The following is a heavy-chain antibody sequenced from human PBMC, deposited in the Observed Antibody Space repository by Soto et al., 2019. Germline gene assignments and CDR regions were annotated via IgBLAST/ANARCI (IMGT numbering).Heavy chain of an antibody. CDR3: AADPHATLTLDY. V-gene: IGHV1-58*01. J-gene: IGHJ4*02. D-gene: IGHD1-26*01. Sequence: ASVKVSCKASGFTFTSSAVQWVRQARGQRLEWIGWIVVGSGNTNYAQKFQERVTITRDMSTSTAYMELSSLRSEDTAVYHCAADPHATLTLDYWGQGTLVTVSS. CDR2: IVVGSGNT. CDR1: GFTFTSSA.